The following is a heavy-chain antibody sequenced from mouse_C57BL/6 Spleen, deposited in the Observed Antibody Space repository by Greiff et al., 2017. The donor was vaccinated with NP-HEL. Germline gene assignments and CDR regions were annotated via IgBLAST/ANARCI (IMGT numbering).Heavy chain of an antibody. V-gene: IGHV1-61*01. CDR1: GYTFTSYW. CDR2: IYPSDSET. J-gene: IGHJ2*01. D-gene: IGHD1-1*01. Sequence: VQLQQSGAELVRPGSSVKLSCKASGYTFTSYWMDWVKQRPGQGLEWIGNIYPSDSETHYNQKFKDKATLTVDKSSSTAYMQLSCLTSEDSAVYYCARRTTVVATFDYWGQGTTLTVSS. CDR3: ARRTTVVATFDY.